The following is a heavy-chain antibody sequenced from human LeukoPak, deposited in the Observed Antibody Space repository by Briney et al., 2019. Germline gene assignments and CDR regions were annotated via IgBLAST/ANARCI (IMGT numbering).Heavy chain of an antibody. CDR1: GFTFSSYA. J-gene: IGHJ4*02. Sequence: PGGSLRLSCAASGFTFSSYAKSWVRQAPGKGLEWVSAISGSGGSTYYADSVKGRFTISRDNSKNTLYLQMNRLRAEDTAVYYCAKDIVATIPGYYFDYWGQGTLVTVSS. CDR2: ISGSGGST. V-gene: IGHV3-23*01. CDR3: AKDIVATIPGYYFDY. D-gene: IGHD5-12*01.